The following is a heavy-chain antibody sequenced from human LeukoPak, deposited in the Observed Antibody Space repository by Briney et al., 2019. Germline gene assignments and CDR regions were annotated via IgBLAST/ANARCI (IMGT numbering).Heavy chain of an antibody. CDR2: IWFDGSEQ. D-gene: IGHD3-16*02. J-gene: IGHJ1*01. CDR1: GFTFSTYA. Sequence: GGVLRLSCAASGFTFSTYAIHWVRQAPGKGLEWVAVIWFDGSEQYYADSVKGRFIISRDNSKSTSNLQLNSLRAEDTAVYYCAREGDSRWGELSPWGQGTLVTVSS. CDR3: AREGDSRWGELSP. V-gene: IGHV3-33*01.